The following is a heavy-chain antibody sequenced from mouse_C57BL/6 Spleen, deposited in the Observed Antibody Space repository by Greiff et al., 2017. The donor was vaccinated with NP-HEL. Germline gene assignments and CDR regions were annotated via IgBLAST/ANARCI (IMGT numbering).Heavy chain of an antibody. CDR3: ARSSYITTVVATRYFDV. J-gene: IGHJ1*03. CDR1: GYTFTSYW. Sequence: VQLQQPGAELVKPGASVKLSCKASGYTFTSYWMQWVKQRPGQGLEWIGEIDPSDSYTNYNQKFKGKATLTVDTSSSTAYMQLGSLTSEDSAVYYCARSSYITTVVATRYFDVWGTGTTVTVSS. CDR2: IDPSDSYT. D-gene: IGHD1-1*01. V-gene: IGHV1-50*01.